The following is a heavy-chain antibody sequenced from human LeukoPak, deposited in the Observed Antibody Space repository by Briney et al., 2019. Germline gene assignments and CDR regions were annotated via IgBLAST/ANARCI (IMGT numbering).Heavy chain of an antibody. D-gene: IGHD3-10*02. CDR2: IREDGSEK. CDR1: GFTFSSSW. J-gene: IGHJ6*04. V-gene: IGHV3-7*01. CDR3: AELGITMIGGV. Sequence: SGGSLRLSCAASGFTFSSSWMTWVRQAPGKGLEWVASIREDGSEKTSVDSVKGRFTISRDNAKNSLYLQMDSLRAEDTAVYYCAELGITMIGGVWGKGTTVTISS.